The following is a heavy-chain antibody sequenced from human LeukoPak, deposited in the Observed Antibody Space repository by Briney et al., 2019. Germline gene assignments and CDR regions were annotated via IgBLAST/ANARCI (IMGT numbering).Heavy chain of an antibody. V-gene: IGHV3-48*01. CDR1: GFTFSSYS. J-gene: IGHJ4*02. D-gene: IGHD6-13*01. CDR2: ISSSGTTI. CDR3: ARVTFSSSWYYFDY. Sequence: GGSLRLSCAASGFTFSSYSMNWVRQAPGKGLEWVSYISSSGTTIYSADSVKGRFTISRDNSKNTLYLQMNSLRTEDTAVYYCARVTFSSSWYYFDYWGQGTLVTVSS.